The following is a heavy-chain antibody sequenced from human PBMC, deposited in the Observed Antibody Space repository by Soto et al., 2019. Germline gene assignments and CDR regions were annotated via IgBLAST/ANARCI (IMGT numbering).Heavy chain of an antibody. CDR1: GYTFTSYG. CDR2: IGTYNGNT. D-gene: IGHD1-26*01. Sequence: QVQLVQSGAEVTKPGASVKVSCKASGYTFTSYGISWVRQAPGQGLERMGWIGTYNGNTNHAQKFQGRVTMTPDTSTSTVYLELMSLSSGDTAVFYCARMLGPTIRWLDPWGQGTLVTVSS. J-gene: IGHJ5*02. CDR3: ARMLGPTIRWLDP. V-gene: IGHV1-18*01.